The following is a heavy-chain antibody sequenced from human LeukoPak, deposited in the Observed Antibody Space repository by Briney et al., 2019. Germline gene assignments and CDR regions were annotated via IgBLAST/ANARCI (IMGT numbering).Heavy chain of an antibody. V-gene: IGHV3-30*18. CDR1: GFTFSSYG. CDR3: AKGRFEIAAAGGNFDY. J-gene: IGHJ4*02. CDR2: ISYDGSNK. Sequence: QPGRSLRLSCAASGFTFSSYGMHWVRQAPGKGLEWVAVISYDGSNKYYADSVKGRFTISRDNSKNTLYLQMNSLRAEDTAVYYCAKGRFEIAAAGGNFDYWGQGTLVTVSS. D-gene: IGHD6-13*01.